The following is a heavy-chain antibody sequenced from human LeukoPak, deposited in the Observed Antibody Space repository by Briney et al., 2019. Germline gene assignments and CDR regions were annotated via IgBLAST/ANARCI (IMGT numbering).Heavy chain of an antibody. CDR3: TTGRVL. CDR1: GFTFSNYN. V-gene: IGHV3-15*01. Sequence: RTGGSLRLSCAASGFTFSNYNMNWVRQAPGKGLEWVGRIRSKTDGGSIEYGAPVKGRFTISRDDSKNTLDLQMNSLTTEDTAVYYCTTGRVLWGQGTLVTVSS. CDR2: IRSKTDGGSI. J-gene: IGHJ4*02.